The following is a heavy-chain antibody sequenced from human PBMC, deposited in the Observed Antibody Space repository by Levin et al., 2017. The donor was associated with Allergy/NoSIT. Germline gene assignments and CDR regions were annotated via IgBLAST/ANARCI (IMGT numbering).Heavy chain of an antibody. V-gene: IGHV3-74*01. CDR3: TREGCSSTSCYRWWFDP. Sequence: QAGGSLRLSCAASGFTFTNHWMHWVRQTPGEGLVWVSRINGDGSRTSYADSVKGRFTISRDNAKNTLYLQLNNLGPEDTAVYYCTREGCSSTSCYRWWFDPWGRGTLVTVSS. CDR2: INGDGSRT. J-gene: IGHJ5*02. CDR1: GFTFTNHW. D-gene: IGHD2-2*01.